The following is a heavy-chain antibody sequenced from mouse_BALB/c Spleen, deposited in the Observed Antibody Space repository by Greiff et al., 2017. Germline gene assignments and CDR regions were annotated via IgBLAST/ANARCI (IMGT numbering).Heavy chain of an antibody. V-gene: IGHV5-17*02. CDR3: ARYYGYFDY. D-gene: IGHD1-1*01. J-gene: IGHJ2*01. CDR2: ISSGSSTI. CDR1: GFTFSSFG. Sequence: EVHLVESGGGLVQPGGSRKLSCAASGFTFSSFGMHWVRQAPEKGLEWVAYISSGSSTIYYADTVKGRFTISRDNPKNTLFLQMTSLRSEDTAMYYCARYYGYFDYWGQGTTLTVSS.